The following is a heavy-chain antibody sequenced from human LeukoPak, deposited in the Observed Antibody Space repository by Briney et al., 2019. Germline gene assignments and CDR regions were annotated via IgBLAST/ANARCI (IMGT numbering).Heavy chain of an antibody. Sequence: GGSLRLSCAVSGFTFSSYAMTCVRQAPGKGLEWVSALSESGDRTYYADSVKGRFTISRDNPKTTLYLQMNSLRAEDAAVYYCATNGPGIAVAGYVDYWGQGTLVTVSS. V-gene: IGHV3-23*01. CDR2: LSESGDRT. CDR3: ATNGPGIAVAGYVDY. CDR1: GFTFSSYA. J-gene: IGHJ4*02. D-gene: IGHD6-19*01.